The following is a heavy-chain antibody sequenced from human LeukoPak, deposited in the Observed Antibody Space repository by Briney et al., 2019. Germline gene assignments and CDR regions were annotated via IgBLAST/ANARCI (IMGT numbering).Heavy chain of an antibody. CDR3: ARQNYDILTGTGGIGFDP. CDR2: IYTSGST. J-gene: IGHJ5*02. D-gene: IGHD3-9*01. CDR1: GGSISSYY. Sequence: SETLSLTCTVSGGSISSYYWSWIRQPAGKGLEWIGRIYTSGSTNYNPSLKSRVTMSVDTSKNQFSLKLSSVTAADTAVYYCARQNYDILTGTGGIGFDPWGQGTLVTVSS. V-gene: IGHV4-4*07.